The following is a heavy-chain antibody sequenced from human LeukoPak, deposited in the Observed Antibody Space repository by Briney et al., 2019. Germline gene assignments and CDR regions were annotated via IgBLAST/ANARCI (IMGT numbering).Heavy chain of an antibody. J-gene: IGHJ4*02. Sequence: GASVKVSCKASGYTFTYYYLHLVRQAPGQGLEWMGTINPSGGSTTYAQNFQGRITVTRDTSTRTVHMELSSLRSEDTAMYYCARGGYFYSAPPDYWGQGTLVTVSS. CDR1: GYTFTYYY. CDR2: INPSGGST. D-gene: IGHD3-9*01. CDR3: ARGGYFYSAPPDY. V-gene: IGHV1-46*01.